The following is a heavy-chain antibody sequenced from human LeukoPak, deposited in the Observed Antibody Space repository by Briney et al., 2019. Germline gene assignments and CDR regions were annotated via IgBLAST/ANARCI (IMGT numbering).Heavy chain of an antibody. CDR3: ARENSGSYREFDY. D-gene: IGHD1-26*01. Sequence: SETLSLTCTVSGGSISSYYWSWIRQPAGKGREWIGRIYTSGSTDYNASLKSRVSMSVDTSKNQFSLKLSSVTAADTAVFYCARENSGSYREFDYWGQGTLVTVSS. CDR1: GGSISSYY. J-gene: IGHJ4*02. V-gene: IGHV4-4*07. CDR2: IYTSGST.